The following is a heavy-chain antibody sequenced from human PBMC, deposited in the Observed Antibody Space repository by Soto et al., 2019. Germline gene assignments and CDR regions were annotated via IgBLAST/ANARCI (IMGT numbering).Heavy chain of an antibody. V-gene: IGHV1-69*01. D-gene: IGHD3-16*01. J-gene: IGHJ4*02. CDR3: ARGREIVSLGFDY. CDR1: VGSFSSYA. CDR2: IIPISGTA. Sequence: QVQLVQSGAEVKKPGSSVKVSCKASVGSFSSYAISWVRQAPGQGLEWMGGIIPISGTANCAQKFKGRVTSTADESTSRAYRELSSLRSEDTAVYYFARGREIVSLGFDYWGQGTLVTVSS.